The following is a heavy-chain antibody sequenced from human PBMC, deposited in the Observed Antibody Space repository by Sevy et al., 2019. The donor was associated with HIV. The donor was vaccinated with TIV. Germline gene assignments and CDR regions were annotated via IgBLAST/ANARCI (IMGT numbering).Heavy chain of an antibody. J-gene: IGHJ6*02. Sequence: GGSLRLSCAASGFIFSAYAMHWVRHAPGKGLEWVAVISYDGRSKYYADSVKGRFTISRDNSKNTLYLQMNSLRADDTAVYYCAREHSSSWPYYYYGMDVWGQGTTVTVSS. V-gene: IGHV3-30*04. D-gene: IGHD6-13*01. CDR3: AREHSSSWPYYYYGMDV. CDR2: ISYDGRSK. CDR1: GFIFSAYA.